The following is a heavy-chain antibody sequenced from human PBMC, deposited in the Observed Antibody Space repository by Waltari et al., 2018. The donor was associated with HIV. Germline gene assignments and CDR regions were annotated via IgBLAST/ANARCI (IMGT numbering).Heavy chain of an antibody. Sequence: QVQLQESGPGLVKPSETLSLTCTVSGGSISSYYWSWIRQPPGKGLEWIGYIYYSGSTNYNPSLKSRVTISVDTSKNQFSLKLSSVTTADTAVYYCAREGYWNYALGRTFDPWGQGTLVTVSS. D-gene: IGHD1-7*01. J-gene: IGHJ5*02. CDR1: GGSISSYY. CDR2: IYYSGST. V-gene: IGHV4-59*01. CDR3: AREGYWNYALGRTFDP.